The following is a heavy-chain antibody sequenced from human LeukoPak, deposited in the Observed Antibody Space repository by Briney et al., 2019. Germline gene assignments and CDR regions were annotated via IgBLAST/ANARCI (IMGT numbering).Heavy chain of an antibody. D-gene: IGHD2-2*01. Sequence: GGSLRLSCAASVLSFSNYAMHWVRQAPGKGLDWVSVISYDGNTKYYADSVKGRFTISRDNSKNTPILQMNSLRAEDTAVYYCASPGGYCSSATCYLFDYWGQGTLVTVSS. J-gene: IGHJ4*02. CDR1: VLSFSNYA. V-gene: IGHV3-30-3*01. CDR2: ISYDGNTK. CDR3: ASPGGYCSSATCYLFDY.